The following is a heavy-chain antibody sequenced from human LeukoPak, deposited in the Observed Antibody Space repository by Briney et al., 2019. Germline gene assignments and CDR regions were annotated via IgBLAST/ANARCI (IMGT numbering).Heavy chain of an antibody. Sequence: SVKVSCKASGGTFSSYAISWVRQAPGRGLEWMGRIIPIFATANYPQKFQDRVTINTDESTSAAYMDLSSLRSEDTAVYYCARERLAGDAFDIWGQETMVAVSA. CDR2: IIPIFATA. J-gene: IGHJ3*02. CDR1: GGTFSSYA. CDR3: ARERLAGDAFDI. D-gene: IGHD6-25*01. V-gene: IGHV1-69*05.